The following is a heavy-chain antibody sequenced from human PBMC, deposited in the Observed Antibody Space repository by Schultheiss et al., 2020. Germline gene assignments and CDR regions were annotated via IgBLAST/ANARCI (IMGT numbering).Heavy chain of an antibody. D-gene: IGHD2-15*01. CDR1: GGSISSSSYY. CDR3: ARDRGGGSMFDP. Sequence: SQTLSLTCTVSGGSISSSSYYWSWIRQPPGKGLEWIGYIYYSGSTNYNPSLKSRVTISVDTSKNQFSLKLSSVTAADTAVYYCARDRGGGSMFDPWGQGTLVTVSS. CDR2: IYYSGST. V-gene: IGHV4-61*01. J-gene: IGHJ5*02.